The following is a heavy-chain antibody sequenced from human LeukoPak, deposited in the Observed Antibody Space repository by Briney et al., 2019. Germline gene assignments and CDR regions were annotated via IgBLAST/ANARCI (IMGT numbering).Heavy chain of an antibody. CDR3: ARGGGRYSVDY. D-gene: IGHD1-26*01. V-gene: IGHV1-2*02. Sequence: GASVKVSCKASGYTFIDYYIHWVRQAPGQGLEWIGWIRPNSGGTKYVEKFQGRVTMTRDTSTTTAYMELSGLSFDDTAVYYCARGGGRYSVDYWGQGTLVIVSS. CDR2: IRPNSGGT. CDR1: GYTFIDYY. J-gene: IGHJ4*02.